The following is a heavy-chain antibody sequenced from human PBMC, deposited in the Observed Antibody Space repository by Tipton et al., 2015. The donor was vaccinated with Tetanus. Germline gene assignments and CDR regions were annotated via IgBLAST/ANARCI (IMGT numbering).Heavy chain of an antibody. D-gene: IGHD4-23*01. CDR1: GFSFRDFG. J-gene: IGHJ4*02. CDR2: ISYSSTSI. CDR3: GKQNGGRWVVDH. Sequence: SLRLSCAGSGFSFRDFGMNWVRQAPGKGLEWVSYISYSSTSIYYADSVKGRFVVSRDNAKNSLYLQMNSLSADDTAVYYCGKQNGGRWVVDHWGQGTRVTVSS. V-gene: IGHV3-48*01.